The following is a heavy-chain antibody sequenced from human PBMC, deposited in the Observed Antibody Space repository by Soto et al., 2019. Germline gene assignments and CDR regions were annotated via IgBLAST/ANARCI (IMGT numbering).Heavy chain of an antibody. Sequence: SQTLSLTCAISGDSVSSNSAAWNWIRQSPSRGLEWLGRTYYRSKWYNDYAVSVKSRITINPDTSKNQFSLQLNSVTPEDTAVYYCARARGSGSYRDYYYYMDVGGKGTTVTVSS. CDR2: TYYRSKWYN. J-gene: IGHJ6*03. CDR1: GDSVSSNSAA. D-gene: IGHD3-10*01. V-gene: IGHV6-1*01. CDR3: ARARGSGSYRDYYYYMDV.